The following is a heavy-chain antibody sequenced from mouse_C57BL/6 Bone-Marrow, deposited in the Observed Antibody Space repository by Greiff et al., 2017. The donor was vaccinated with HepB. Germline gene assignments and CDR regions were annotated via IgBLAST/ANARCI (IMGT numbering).Heavy chain of an antibody. CDR2: IRNKANGYTT. CDR1: GFTFTDYY. CDR3: ARGPYDVWFAY. V-gene: IGHV7-3*01. J-gene: IGHJ3*01. D-gene: IGHD2-12*01. Sequence: EVNLVDSGGGLVQPGGSLSLSCAASGFTFTDYYMSWVRQPPGKALEWLGFIRNKANGYTTEYSASVKGRFTISRDNSQSILYLQMNALRAEDSATYYCARGPYDVWFAYWGQGTLVTVSA.